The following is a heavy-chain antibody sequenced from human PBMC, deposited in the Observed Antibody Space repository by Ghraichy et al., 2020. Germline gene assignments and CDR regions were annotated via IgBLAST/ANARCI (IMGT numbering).Heavy chain of an antibody. Sequence: GGSLRLSCAASGFTFSDYYMSWIRQAPGKGLEWVSYISSSSSYTNYADSVKGRFTISRDNAKNSLYLQMNSLRAEDTAVYYCARARAGYSSSWYPFDYWGQGTLVTVSS. V-gene: IGHV3-11*06. D-gene: IGHD6-13*01. J-gene: IGHJ4*02. CDR1: GFTFSDYY. CDR2: ISSSSSYT. CDR3: ARARAGYSSSWYPFDY.